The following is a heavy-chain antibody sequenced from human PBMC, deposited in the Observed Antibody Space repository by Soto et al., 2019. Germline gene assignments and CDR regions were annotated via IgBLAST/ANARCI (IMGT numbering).Heavy chain of an antibody. J-gene: IGHJ6*02. V-gene: IGHV5-51*01. D-gene: IGHD2-21*02. CDR3: ARVAYCGGDCYTHYYYGMDV. CDR2: IYPGDSDT. Sequence: ESLTISCKGSGYSFTSYWIGWVRQMPGKGLEWMGIIYPGDSDTRYSPSFQGQVTISADKSISTAYLQWSSLKASDTAMYYCARVAYCGGDCYTHYYYGMDVWGQGTTVTVSS. CDR1: GYSFTSYW.